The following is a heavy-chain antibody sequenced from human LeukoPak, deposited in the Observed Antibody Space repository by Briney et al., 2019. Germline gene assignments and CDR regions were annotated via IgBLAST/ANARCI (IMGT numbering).Heavy chain of an antibody. CDR3: ARTDSSGWYVFDY. CDR2: IYYSGST. Sequence: PSETLSLTCTVSGGSISSYYWSWIRQPPGKGLEGIGYIYYSGSTNYNPSLKSRVTISVDTSKNQFSLKLSSVTAADTAVYYCARTDSSGWYVFDYWGQGTLVTVSS. D-gene: IGHD6-19*01. V-gene: IGHV4-59*01. J-gene: IGHJ4*02. CDR1: GGSISSYY.